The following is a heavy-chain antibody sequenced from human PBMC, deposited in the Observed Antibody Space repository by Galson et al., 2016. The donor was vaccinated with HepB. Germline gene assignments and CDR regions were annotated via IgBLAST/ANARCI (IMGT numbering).Heavy chain of an antibody. J-gene: IGHJ4*02. Sequence: SLRLSCAASGFTFNNDGMSWVRQGPGKGLEWVAAIRDSDGSTHFGDSARGRFTVSRDSSKNTVYLQMNSLRAEDTAVYYCAREGYCSSPTCYPLDYWGQGTLVTVSS. D-gene: IGHD2-2*01. CDR3: AREGYCSSPTCYPLDY. V-gene: IGHV3-23*01. CDR2: IRDSDGST. CDR1: GFTFNNDG.